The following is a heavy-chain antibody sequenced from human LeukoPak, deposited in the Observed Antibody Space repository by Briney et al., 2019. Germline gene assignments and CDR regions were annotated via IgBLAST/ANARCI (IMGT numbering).Heavy chain of an antibody. CDR3: AKTGSSSWGYFDY. J-gene: IGHJ4*02. Sequence: SGGSLRLSCAASGFTFRTYGMHWVRQAPGKGLEWVAFIRNDGTKYYADSVKGRFTISRDNSKSTLYLQMNSLRAEDTAVYYCAKTGSSSWGYFDYWGQGTLVTVSS. CDR1: GFTFRTYG. CDR2: IRNDGTK. D-gene: IGHD6-13*01. V-gene: IGHV3-30*02.